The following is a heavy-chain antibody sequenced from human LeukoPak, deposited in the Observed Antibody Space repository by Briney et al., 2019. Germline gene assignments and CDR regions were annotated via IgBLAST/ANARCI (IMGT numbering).Heavy chain of an antibody. D-gene: IGHD5-12*01. CDR3: AQDRAWIEFYF. J-gene: IGHJ4*02. CDR2: ISPGGETP. CDR1: GFTFKNYG. Sequence: GGTLRLSCAASGFTFKNYGMNWVRQAPGKGLEWVSGISPGGETPYYADSVRGRFTISRDNSKNTMYLQMNSLRVEDTAVYYCAQDRAWIEFYFWGQGTLVTVSS. V-gene: IGHV3-23*01.